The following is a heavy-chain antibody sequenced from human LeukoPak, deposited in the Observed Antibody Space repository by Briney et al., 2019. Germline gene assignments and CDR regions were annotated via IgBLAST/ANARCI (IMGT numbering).Heavy chain of an antibody. Sequence: GGSLRLSCTASGFTFRYYWVTWVRQAPGKGLEWVANIKQDGSQKYYVDSVKGRFTISRDNAKNSLFLQMNSLRPEDTAVYYCATPRYFDSSGPYAFDIWGQGTMVTVSS. CDR3: ATPRYFDSSGPYAFDI. V-gene: IGHV3-7*01. J-gene: IGHJ3*02. CDR2: IKQDGSQK. D-gene: IGHD3-22*01. CDR1: GFTFRYYW.